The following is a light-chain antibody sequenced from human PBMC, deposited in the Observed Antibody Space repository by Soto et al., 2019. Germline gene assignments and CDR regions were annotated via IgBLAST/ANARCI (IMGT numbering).Light chain of an antibody. CDR2: GAS. J-gene: IGKJ4*01. Sequence: EIAMTQSPATVSVSPGERATLSCRASQSVSSNLAWYQQKPGQAPRLLIYGASSRDTGIPARFSGSGSGTEFTLTMSSLQSEDFAVYYCQQYNKWPLTFGGGTKVEIK. CDR1: QSVSSN. V-gene: IGKV3D-15*01. CDR3: QQYNKWPLT.